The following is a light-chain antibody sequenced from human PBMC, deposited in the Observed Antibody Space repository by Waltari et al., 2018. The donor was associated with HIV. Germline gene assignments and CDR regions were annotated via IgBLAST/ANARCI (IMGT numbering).Light chain of an antibody. CDR3: CSYTGTYTRYV. J-gene: IGLJ1*01. Sequence: QSALTQPRSVSGSPGPSVPIHCTGTRSDFGSYKYVSWYQLRPGKAPKLIIHDVDKRPSGVPDRFSGSKSGNTASLTISGLQAEDEADYYCCSYTGTYTRYVFGTGAKVTVL. CDR2: DVD. CDR1: RSDFGSYKY. V-gene: IGLV2-11*01.